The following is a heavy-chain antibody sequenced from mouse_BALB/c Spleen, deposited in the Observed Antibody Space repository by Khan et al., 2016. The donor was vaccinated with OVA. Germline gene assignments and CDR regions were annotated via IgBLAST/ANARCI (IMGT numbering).Heavy chain of an antibody. Sequence: QVQLKQSGPGLVRPSQSLSITCTVSGFSLTTYGVHWVRQSPGKGLEWLGGIWRGGGTDYSEAFISRLSISKDNSKSQVFFKMNSLQPDDTAIYYCARNYDYDDGLAYWGQGTLVTVSA. J-gene: IGHJ3*01. CDR3: ARNYDYDDGLAY. CDR2: IWRGGGT. D-gene: IGHD2-4*01. CDR1: GFSLTTYG. V-gene: IGHV2-2*01.